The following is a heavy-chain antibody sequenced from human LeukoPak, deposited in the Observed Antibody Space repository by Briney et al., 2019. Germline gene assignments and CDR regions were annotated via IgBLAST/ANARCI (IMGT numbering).Heavy chain of an antibody. CDR1: GFTFSSYC. CDR2: IWYDGSNK. Sequence: TGGSLRLSCAASGFTFSSYCMPRVRPAPGKGLGWGAVIWYDGSNKYYADSVKGRFTISRDNSKNTLYLQMNSLRAEDTAVYYCARDTYDDYVPLDYWGQGTLVTVSS. CDR3: ARDTYDDYVPLDY. V-gene: IGHV3-33*01. J-gene: IGHJ4*02. D-gene: IGHD4-17*01.